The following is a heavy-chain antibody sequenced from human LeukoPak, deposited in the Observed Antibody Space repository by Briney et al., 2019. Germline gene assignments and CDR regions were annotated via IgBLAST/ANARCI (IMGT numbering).Heavy chain of an antibody. CDR2: IYHSGST. Sequence: SETLSLTCTVSGGSISSYYWSWIRQPPGKGLEWIGYIYHSGSTYYNPSLKSRVTISVDRSKNQFSLKLSSVTAADTAVYYCARAKLLWFGELLYVWFDPWGQGTLVTVSS. CDR3: ARAKLLWFGELLYVWFDP. J-gene: IGHJ5*02. CDR1: GGSISSYY. D-gene: IGHD3-10*01. V-gene: IGHV4-30-2*01.